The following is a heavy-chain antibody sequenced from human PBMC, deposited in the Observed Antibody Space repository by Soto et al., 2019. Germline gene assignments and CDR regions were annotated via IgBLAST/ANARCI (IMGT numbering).Heavy chain of an antibody. CDR1: GFTFSSYG. J-gene: IGHJ4*02. CDR2: IWYDGSNK. Sequence: QVQLVESGGGVVQPGRSLRLSCAASGFTFSSYGMHWVRQAPGKGLEWVAVIWYDGSNKYYADSVKGRFTISRDNSKNTLYLQMNSLRAEDTAVYYCAREGREQWLVFDAYYFDYWGQGTLVTVSS. D-gene: IGHD6-19*01. V-gene: IGHV3-33*01. CDR3: AREGREQWLVFDAYYFDY.